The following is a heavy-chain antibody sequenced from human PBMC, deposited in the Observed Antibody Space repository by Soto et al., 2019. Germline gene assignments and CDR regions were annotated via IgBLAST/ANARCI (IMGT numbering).Heavy chain of an antibody. CDR1: GGTFSSYA. CDR2: IIPIFGTA. D-gene: IGHD3-3*01. V-gene: IGHV1-69*01. Sequence: QVQLVQSGAEVKKPGSSVKVSCKASGGTFSSYAISWVRQAPGQGLEWMGGIIPIFGTANYAQKFQGRVTITADESTSTAYIELSRLRSEDAAVYYCARRSYYDFWSGLGAYYYYGMDVWGQGTTVTVSS. CDR3: ARRSYYDFWSGLGAYYYYGMDV. J-gene: IGHJ6*02.